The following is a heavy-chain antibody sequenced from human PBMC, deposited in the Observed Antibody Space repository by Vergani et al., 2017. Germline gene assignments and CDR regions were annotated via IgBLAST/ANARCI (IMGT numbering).Heavy chain of an antibody. Sequence: EVQLVQSGAEVKKPGESLKISCTGSGYSFISYWIGWVRQMPGKGLEWMGIIYPGDSDTTYSPAFQGQVTISADKSISTAYLHWSSLKASDTAIYYCARRNGDRSFDYWGQGTLVTVSS. CDR2: IYPGDSDT. D-gene: IGHD2-8*01. J-gene: IGHJ4*02. V-gene: IGHV5-51*03. CDR3: ARRNGDRSFDY. CDR1: GYSFISYW.